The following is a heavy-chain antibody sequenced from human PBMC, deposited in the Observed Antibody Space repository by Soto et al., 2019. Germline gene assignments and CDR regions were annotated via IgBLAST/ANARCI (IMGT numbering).Heavy chain of an antibody. Sequence: QVQLVQSGAEVKKPGSSVKVSCKASGGTFSSYAISWVRQAPGQGLEWRGGIIPIFGTANYAQKFQGRVTITADESTSTAYMELSSLRSEDTAVYYCARESRYCSGGTCYFLPGIHYSGQGTLVTVSS. D-gene: IGHD2-15*01. CDR2: IIPIFGTA. CDR1: GGTFSSYA. CDR3: ARESRYCSGGTCYFLPGIHY. V-gene: IGHV1-69*12. J-gene: IGHJ4*02.